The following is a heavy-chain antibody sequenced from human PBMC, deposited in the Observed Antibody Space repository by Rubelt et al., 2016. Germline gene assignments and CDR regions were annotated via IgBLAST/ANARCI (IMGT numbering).Heavy chain of an antibody. V-gene: IGHV1-3*01. Sequence: QVQLVQSGAEVKKPVASVKVSCKDSGYTFTSYAMHWVRQAPGQRLEWMGWINAGNGNTKYSQKFQGRVTSTRDTSASTAYMELSSLRSEDTAVYYCAREQETTVTIEGVLGYWGQGTLVTVSS. CDR3: AREQETTVTIEGVLGY. D-gene: IGHD4-17*01. CDR1: GYTFTSYA. J-gene: IGHJ4*02. CDR2: INAGNGNT.